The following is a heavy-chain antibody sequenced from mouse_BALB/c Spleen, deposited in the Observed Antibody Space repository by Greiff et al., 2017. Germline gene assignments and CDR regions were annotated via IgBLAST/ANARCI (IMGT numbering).Heavy chain of an antibody. D-gene: IGHD2-1*01. V-gene: IGHV1S81*02. CDR3: ARIYYGNPYYFDY. J-gene: IGHJ2*01. CDR2: INPSNGRT. CDR1: GYTFTSYW. Sequence: QVQLKQPGAELVKPGASVKLSCKASGYTFTSYWMHWVKQRPGQGLEWIGEINPSNGRTNYNEKFKSKATLTVDKSSSTAYMQLSSLTSEDSAVYYCARIYYGNPYYFDYWGQGTTLTVSS.